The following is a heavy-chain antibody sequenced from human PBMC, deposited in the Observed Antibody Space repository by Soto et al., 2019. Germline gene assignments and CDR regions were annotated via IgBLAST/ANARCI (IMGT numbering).Heavy chain of an antibody. CDR1: GFTFSSYA. J-gene: IGHJ3*02. V-gene: IGHV3-23*01. CDR3: AKVGSGWYDAFDI. D-gene: IGHD6-19*01. CDR2: ISGSGGST. Sequence: EVQLLESGGGLVQPGGSLRLSCAASGFTFSSYAMSWVRQTPGKGLEWVSAISGSGGSTYYADSVKGRFTISRDNSKNTLYLQMNSLRAEDTAVYYCAKVGSGWYDAFDIWGQGTMVTVSS.